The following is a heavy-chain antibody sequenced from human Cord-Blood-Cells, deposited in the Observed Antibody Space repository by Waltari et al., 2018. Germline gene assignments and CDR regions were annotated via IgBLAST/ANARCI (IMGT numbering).Heavy chain of an antibody. Sequence: QVQLVQSGAEVKKPGASVKVSCTASGYTFTGYYMPWVRQAPGQGLEWMGRSNPNSGGTNYAQKFQGRVTMTRDTSISTAYMELSRLRSDDTAVYYCAREGYGDYGFDYWGQGTLVTVSS. CDR3: AREGYGDYGFDY. CDR1: GYTFTGYY. V-gene: IGHV1-2*06. CDR2: SNPNSGGT. J-gene: IGHJ4*02. D-gene: IGHD4-17*01.